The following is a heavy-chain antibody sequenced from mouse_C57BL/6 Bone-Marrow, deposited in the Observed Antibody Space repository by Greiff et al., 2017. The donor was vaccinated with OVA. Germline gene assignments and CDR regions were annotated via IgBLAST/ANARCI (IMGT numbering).Heavy chain of an antibody. Sequence: VQLQQSGPELVKPGASVKISCKASGYAFSSSWMNWVKQRPGKGLEWIGRIYPGDGDTNYNGKFKGKATLTADKSSSTAYMQLSSLTSEDSAVYFCAREGFYYYGSSSFDYWGQGTTLTVSS. J-gene: IGHJ2*01. V-gene: IGHV1-82*01. CDR1: GYAFSSSW. D-gene: IGHD1-1*01. CDR3: AREGFYYYGSSSFDY. CDR2: IYPGDGDT.